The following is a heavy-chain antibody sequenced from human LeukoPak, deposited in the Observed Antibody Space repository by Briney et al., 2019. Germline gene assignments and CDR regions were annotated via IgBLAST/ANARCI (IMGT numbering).Heavy chain of an antibody. D-gene: IGHD1-14*01. CDR2: INADGSTA. CDR1: GFTFGNSW. Sequence: PGGSLRLSCAASGFTFGNSWVHWVRQAPGKGLVGVSLINADGSTATYADSVKGRFTISRDNARNTLSLQMNSVTIEDTAVYYCVVVVEPPDSDGFDVWGQGTMITVSS. J-gene: IGHJ3*01. V-gene: IGHV3-74*01. CDR3: VVVVEPPDSDGFDV.